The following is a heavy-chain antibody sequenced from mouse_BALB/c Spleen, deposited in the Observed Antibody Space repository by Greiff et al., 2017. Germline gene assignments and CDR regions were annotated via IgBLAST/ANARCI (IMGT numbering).Heavy chain of an antibody. D-gene: IGHD1-1*01. CDR3: TRGLITTVVADY. CDR1: GYTFTSYY. CDR2: IYPGNVNT. J-gene: IGHJ2*01. Sequence: QVQLQQSGPELVKPGASVRISCKASGYTFTSYYIHWVKQRPGQGLEWIGWIYPGNVNTKYNEKFKGKATLTADKSSSTAYMQLSSLTSEDSAVYFCTRGLITTVVADYWGQGTTRTVSS. V-gene: IGHV1S56*01.